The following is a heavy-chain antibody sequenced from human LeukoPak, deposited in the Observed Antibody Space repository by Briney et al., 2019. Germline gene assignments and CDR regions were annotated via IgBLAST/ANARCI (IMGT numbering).Heavy chain of an antibody. CDR3: ATQSSYCSGGSCQDAFDI. Sequence: SETLSLTCTVSGDSLRTTNYWNWIRQPPGKGLEWIGSIYYSGSTYYNPSLKSRVTISVDTSKNQFSLKLSSVTAADTAVYYCATQSSYCSGGSCQDAFDIWGQGTMVTVSS. D-gene: IGHD2-15*01. CDR2: IYYSGST. V-gene: IGHV4-39*07. CDR1: GDSLRTTNY. J-gene: IGHJ3*02.